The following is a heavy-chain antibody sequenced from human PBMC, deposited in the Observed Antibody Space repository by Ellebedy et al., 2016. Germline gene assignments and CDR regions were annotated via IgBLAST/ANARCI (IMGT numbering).Heavy chain of an antibody. CDR1: GGSISSSSYY. CDR3: ARERTTVTTGAFDI. V-gene: IGHV4-39*07. Sequence: SETLSLTXTVSGGSISSSSYYWGWIRQPPGKGLEWIGSIYYSGSTYYNPSLKSRVTISVDTSKNQFSLKLSSVTAADTAVYYCARERTTVTTGAFDIWGQGTMVTVSS. J-gene: IGHJ3*02. CDR2: IYYSGST. D-gene: IGHD4-17*01.